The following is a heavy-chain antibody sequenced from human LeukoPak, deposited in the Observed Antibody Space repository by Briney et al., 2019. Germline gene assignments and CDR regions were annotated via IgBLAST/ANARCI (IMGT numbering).Heavy chain of an antibody. D-gene: IGHD1-14*01. CDR3: AKPIGTSNTLDY. CDR1: GFTFSSYG. CDR2: ISHDGSNK. V-gene: IGHV3-30*18. J-gene: IGHJ4*02. Sequence: GGSLRLSCVASGFTFSSYGMHWVRQAPGKGLEWVAFISHDGSNKYYADSVKGRFTISRDNSKNTLYLQMNTLRAEDTAVFYCAKPIGTSNTLDYWGRGTLVTVSS.